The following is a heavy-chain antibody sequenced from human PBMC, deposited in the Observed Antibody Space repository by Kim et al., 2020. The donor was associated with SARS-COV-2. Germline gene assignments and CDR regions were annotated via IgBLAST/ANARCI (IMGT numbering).Heavy chain of an antibody. Sequence: EALKGPFTTSRDNSKHTLYLQMNSLRAEDTAVYYCANDYNLGLQGGCDYWGQGTLVTVSS. D-gene: IGHD3-10*01. CDR3: ANDYNLGLQGGCDY. V-gene: IGHV3-23*01. J-gene: IGHJ4*02.